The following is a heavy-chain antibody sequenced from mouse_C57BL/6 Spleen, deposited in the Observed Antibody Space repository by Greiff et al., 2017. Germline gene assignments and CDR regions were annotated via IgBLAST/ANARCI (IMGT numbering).Heavy chain of an antibody. CDR1: GFNIKNTY. D-gene: IGHD1-1*01. Sequence: LQQSVAELVRPGASVKLSCTASGFNIKNTYMHWVKQRPEQGLEWIGRIDPANGNTKYAPKFQGKATITADTSSNTAYLQLSSLTSEDTAIYYCAQRSIITTVVAHFDYWGQGTTLTVSS. CDR2: IDPANGNT. V-gene: IGHV14-3*01. CDR3: AQRSIITTVVAHFDY. J-gene: IGHJ2*01.